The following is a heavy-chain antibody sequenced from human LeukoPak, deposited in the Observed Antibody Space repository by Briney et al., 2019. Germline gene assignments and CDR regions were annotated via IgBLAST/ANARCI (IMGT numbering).Heavy chain of an antibody. CDR2: ISSSSSSI. CDR1: GFTFSSYT. J-gene: IGHJ4*02. CDR3: ARVGASGSFRHFDY. V-gene: IGHV3-48*04. Sequence: AGGSLRLSCAASGFTFSSYTMNWVRQAPGKGLEWVSYISSSSSSIYYADSVKGRFTISRDNAKNALYLQMSSLRAEDTAVYYCARVGASGSFRHFDYWGQGTLVTVSS. D-gene: IGHD1-26*01.